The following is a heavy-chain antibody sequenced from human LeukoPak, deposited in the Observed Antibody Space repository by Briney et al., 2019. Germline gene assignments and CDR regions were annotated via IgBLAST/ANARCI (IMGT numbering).Heavy chain of an antibody. D-gene: IGHD3-16*01. CDR2: INHSGST. Sequence: TSSETLSLTCAVYGGSFSGYYWSWIRQPPGKRLEWIGEINHSGSTNYNPSLKSRVTISVDTSKNQFSLKLSSVTAADTAVYYCARGLKGEKRVRMIRHYYMDVWGKGTTVTVSS. V-gene: IGHV4-34*01. J-gene: IGHJ6*03. CDR3: ARGLKGEKRVRMIRHYYMDV. CDR1: GGSFSGYY.